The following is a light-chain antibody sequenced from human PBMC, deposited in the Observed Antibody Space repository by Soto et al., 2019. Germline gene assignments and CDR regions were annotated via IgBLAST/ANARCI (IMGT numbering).Light chain of an antibody. CDR1: SGDVGSYNY. CDR3: SSYAGSNNYV. J-gene: IGLJ1*01. V-gene: IGLV2-8*01. Sequence: QSAMTQPPSASGSPGPSVTMSCTGTSGDVGSYNYVSWYQQHPGKAPKLMIFEVSERPSGVPDRFSASKSGNTASLTVSGLQAEDEADYYCSSYAGSNNYVFGTGTKLTVL. CDR2: EVS.